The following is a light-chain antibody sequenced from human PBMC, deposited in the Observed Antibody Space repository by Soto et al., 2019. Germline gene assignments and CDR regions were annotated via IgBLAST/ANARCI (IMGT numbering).Light chain of an antibody. CDR2: DAS. Sequence: DIQLTQSPSTLSASVGDRVTITCRASQTFSTWLAWYQQKPGKAPKLLIYDASTQQSGVPSRFSGSGSGIEFTLSISSLRRDDFASDFRQHPNLFGPGPNAAIK. J-gene: IGKJ3*01. V-gene: IGKV1-5*01. CDR3: QHPNL. CDR1: QTFSTW.